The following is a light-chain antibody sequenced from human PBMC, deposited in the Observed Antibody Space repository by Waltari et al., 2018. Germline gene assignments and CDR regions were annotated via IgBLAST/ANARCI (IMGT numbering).Light chain of an antibody. CDR2: CTF. CDR3: HHYGSSPQT. V-gene: IGKV3-20*01. J-gene: IGKJ2*01. Sequence: EIVLTQSPGTLSLSPGEGATLSCRARQSFSSSYLAWYQQKPGQAPRLLIYCTFTRATGVPDRFSGSGSGTDFTLTISRLEPEDFAVYYCHHYGSSPQTFGQGTKLEIK. CDR1: QSFSSSY.